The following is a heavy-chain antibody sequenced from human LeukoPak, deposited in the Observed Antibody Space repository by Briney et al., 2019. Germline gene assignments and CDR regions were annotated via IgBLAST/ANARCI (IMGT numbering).Heavy chain of an antibody. CDR2: MNPNSGNT. Sequence: ASVKVSCKASGYTFTSYDINWVRQATGQGLEWMGWMNPNSGNTGYAQKFQGRVTMTRNTSISTAYMELSRLRSEDTAVYYCARGLGALGITGTSVDYWGQGTLVTVSS. J-gene: IGHJ4*02. V-gene: IGHV1-8*01. CDR3: ARGLGALGITGTSVDY. D-gene: IGHD1-7*01. CDR1: GYTFTSYD.